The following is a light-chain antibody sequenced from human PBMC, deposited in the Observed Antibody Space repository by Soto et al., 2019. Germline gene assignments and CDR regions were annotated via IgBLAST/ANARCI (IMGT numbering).Light chain of an antibody. V-gene: IGKV1-39*01. CDR2: GAS. J-gene: IGKJ2*01. CDR1: ESIIDY. CDR3: QQSYSTPFT. Sequence: DIQMTQSPSSLSASVGDRVTITCRASESIIDYLNWYQQKQGKAPKLLIYGASSLQSWVPSRFSGIESGTDFNLTISSLQPEDFATYYCQQSYSTPFTFGPGTKLEI.